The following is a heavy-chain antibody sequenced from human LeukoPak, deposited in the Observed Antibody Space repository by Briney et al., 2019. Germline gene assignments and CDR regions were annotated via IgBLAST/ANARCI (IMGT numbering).Heavy chain of an antibody. J-gene: IGHJ4*02. D-gene: IGHD1-26*01. CDR2: ISGSGGST. CDR3: AIRTGRGTFDY. V-gene: IGHV3-23*01. Sequence: GSLRLSCAASGFTFGRYAMSWVRQAPGKGLEWVSAISGSGGSTYYTESVKGRFTISRDNSKNTLFLQANSLRAEDTAVYFCAIRTGRGTFDYWGQGTLVTVSS. CDR1: GFTFGRYA.